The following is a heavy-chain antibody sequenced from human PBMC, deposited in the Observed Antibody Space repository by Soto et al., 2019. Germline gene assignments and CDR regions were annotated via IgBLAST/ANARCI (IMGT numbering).Heavy chain of an antibody. CDR3: ASATEPVAFDY. Sequence: SETLSLTCTVSGGSVSSGSYYWSWIRQPPGKGLEWIGYIYYSGSTNYNPSLKSRVTISVDTSKNQFSLKLSSVTAADTAVYYCASATEPVAFDYWGQGTLVTVSS. J-gene: IGHJ4*02. CDR2: IYYSGST. D-gene: IGHD6-19*01. V-gene: IGHV4-61*01. CDR1: GGSVSSGSYY.